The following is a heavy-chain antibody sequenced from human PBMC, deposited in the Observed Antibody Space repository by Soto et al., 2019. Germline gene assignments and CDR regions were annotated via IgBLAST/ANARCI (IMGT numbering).Heavy chain of an antibody. J-gene: IGHJ4*02. Sequence: PGGSLRLSGSAGVFTFSSYSMHWVRQPPGKGLEWVAFISSDIITTNYADSVRGRFSISRDNSRNTVYLQINSPRPEDTAVYFCARGRRYASSSIDSWGQGTMVTVSS. CDR2: ISSDIITT. CDR3: ARGRRYASSSIDS. D-gene: IGHD6-6*01. V-gene: IGHV3-30-3*01. CDR1: VFTFSSYS.